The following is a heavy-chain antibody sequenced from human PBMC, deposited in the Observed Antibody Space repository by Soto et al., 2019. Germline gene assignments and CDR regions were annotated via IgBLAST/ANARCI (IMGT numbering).Heavy chain of an antibody. Sequence: QVQLVESGGGVVQPGRSLRLSCAASGFTFSSYGMHWVRQARGKGLEWVAVIWYDGSNKYYADSVKGRFTISRDNSKNTLYLQMNSLRADDTAVYYCARVNEDFDLWGRGTLVTVSS. V-gene: IGHV3-33*01. CDR2: IWYDGSNK. CDR3: ARVNEDFDL. D-gene: IGHD1-1*01. CDR1: GFTFSSYG. J-gene: IGHJ2*01.